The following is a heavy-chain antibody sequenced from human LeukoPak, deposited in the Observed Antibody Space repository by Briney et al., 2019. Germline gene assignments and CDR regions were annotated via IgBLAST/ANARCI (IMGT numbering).Heavy chain of an antibody. Sequence: SETLSLTCTVSGGSISSGDYYWSWIRQPPGKGLEWIGYIYYSGSTYYNPSLKSRVTISVDTSKNQFSLKLGSVTAADTAMYYCARTGYGSGSDDFDFWGQGTLVTVSS. CDR1: GGSISSGDYY. CDR2: IYYSGST. J-gene: IGHJ4*02. CDR3: ARTGYGSGSDDFDF. V-gene: IGHV4-30-4*08. D-gene: IGHD3-10*01.